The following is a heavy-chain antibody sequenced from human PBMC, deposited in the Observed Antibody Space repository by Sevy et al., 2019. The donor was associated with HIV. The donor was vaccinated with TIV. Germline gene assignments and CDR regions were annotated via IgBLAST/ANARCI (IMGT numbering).Heavy chain of an antibody. J-gene: IGHJ4*02. Sequence: SETLSLTCTVSGASISSSGYDWGWIRQPQGKGLEWIASIRYSGSTYYNPSLRSRVTISADASKKQFSLKLNSVTAADTAVYYCAGPRLTYNSGWSYYDHWGQGTVVTVSS. D-gene: IGHD6-19*01. V-gene: IGHV4-39*01. CDR2: IRYSGST. CDR1: GASISSSGYD. CDR3: AGPRLTYNSGWSYYDH.